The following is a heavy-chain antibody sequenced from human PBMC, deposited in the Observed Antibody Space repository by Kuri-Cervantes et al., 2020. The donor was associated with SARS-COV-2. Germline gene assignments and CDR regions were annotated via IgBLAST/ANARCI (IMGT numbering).Heavy chain of an antibody. CDR1: GFTFSSYS. V-gene: IGHV3-23*01. Sequence: GGSLRLSCAASGFTFSSYSMNWVRQAPGKGLEWVSAISGSGGSTYYADSVKGRFTISRDNSKNTLYLQMNSLRAEDTAVYYCAKGGTSSSSLYFQHWGQGTLVTVSS. CDR2: ISGSGGST. J-gene: IGHJ1*01. CDR3: AKGGTSSSSLYFQH. D-gene: IGHD6-6*01.